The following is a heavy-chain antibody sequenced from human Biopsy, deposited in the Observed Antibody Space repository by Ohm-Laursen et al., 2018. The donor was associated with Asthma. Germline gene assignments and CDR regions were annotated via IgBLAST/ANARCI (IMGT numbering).Heavy chain of an antibody. CDR3: ARGDSSGWSHYYFDY. D-gene: IGHD6-19*01. CDR1: GFAVSRDH. CDR2: IYSGGTS. Sequence: GSLRLSCAASGFAVSRDHMFWVRQAPGKGLEWVSVIYSGGTSHTADSVRGRFTISRDYSKNTLYLQMHSLRAEDTAVYYCARGDSSGWSHYYFDYWGREPWSPSPQ. V-gene: IGHV3-53*01. J-gene: IGHJ4*02.